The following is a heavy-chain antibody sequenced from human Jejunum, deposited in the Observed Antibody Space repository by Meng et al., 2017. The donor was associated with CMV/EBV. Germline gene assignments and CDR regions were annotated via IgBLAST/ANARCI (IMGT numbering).Heavy chain of an antibody. CDR2: IIPFIGTT. V-gene: IGHV1-69*12. CDR3: ARVICGGDYYLDN. D-gene: IGHD2-21*02. CDR1: GGTFSTDG. Sequence: QGPVVQAGGEVKKAGSSGKVSCKASGGTFSTDGISWVRQAPGQGLEWMGGIIPFIGTTDYAQKFQGRVTITADQSARTVYMEVRSLKSEDTGVYYCARVICGGDYYLDNWGQGTLVTVSS. J-gene: IGHJ4*02.